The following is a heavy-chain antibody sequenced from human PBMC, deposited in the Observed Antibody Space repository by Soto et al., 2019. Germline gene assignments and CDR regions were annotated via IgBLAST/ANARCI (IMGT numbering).Heavy chain of an antibody. D-gene: IGHD6-19*01. CDR2: ISYDGSNK. V-gene: IGHV3-30*18. CDR3: AKDGGQYSSGWYLYYYYYGMDV. CDR1: GFTFSSYG. Sequence: ESGGGVVQPGRSLRLSCAASGFTFSSYGMHWVRQAPGKGLEWVAVISYDGSNKYYADSVKGRFTISRDNSKNTLYLQMNSLRAEDTAVYYCAKDGGQYSSGWYLYYYYYGMDVW. J-gene: IGHJ6*01.